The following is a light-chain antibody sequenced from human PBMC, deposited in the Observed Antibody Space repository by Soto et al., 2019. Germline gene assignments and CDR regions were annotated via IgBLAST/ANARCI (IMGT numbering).Light chain of an antibody. CDR3: CSYTRSRTVV. CDR1: SNDVGIYNL. J-gene: IGLJ2*01. CDR2: EGI. Sequence: QSALTQPASVSGSPGQSITISCTGTSNDVGIYNLVSWCQQHPGKAPKLIIYEGIKRPSGVSDRFSGSKSGNTASLTISGLQAEDEANYYCCSYTRSRTVVFGGGTKLTVL. V-gene: IGLV2-23*01.